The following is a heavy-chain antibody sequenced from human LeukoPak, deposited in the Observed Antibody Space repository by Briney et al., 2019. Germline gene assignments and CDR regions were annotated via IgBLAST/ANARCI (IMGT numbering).Heavy chain of an antibody. Sequence: GGSLRLSCTASGFTFSNYGMHWVRQAPGKGLEWVAVIWYDGTHKYYGNSVKGRFTISRDTSKNTLYLQMNSLRAEDTAVYYCAKGPLPQAAAVPPAYWGQGTLVTVSS. CDR1: GFTFSNYG. V-gene: IGHV3-33*06. D-gene: IGHD6-13*01. J-gene: IGHJ4*02. CDR2: IWYDGTHK. CDR3: AKGPLPQAAAVPPAY.